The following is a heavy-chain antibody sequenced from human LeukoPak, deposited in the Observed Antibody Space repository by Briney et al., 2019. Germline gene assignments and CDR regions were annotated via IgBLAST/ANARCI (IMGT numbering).Heavy chain of an antibody. V-gene: IGHV3-7*01. Sequence: PGGSLRLSCAASGFTFSSYWMSWVRQAPGKGLEWVANIKQDGSEKYYVDSVKGRFTISRDNAKNSLYLQMNSLRAEDTAVYYCARGRMQRSRVLDIWGQGTMVTVSS. D-gene: IGHD6-25*01. CDR3: ARGRMQRSRVLDI. J-gene: IGHJ3*02. CDR2: IKQDGSEK. CDR1: GFTFSSYW.